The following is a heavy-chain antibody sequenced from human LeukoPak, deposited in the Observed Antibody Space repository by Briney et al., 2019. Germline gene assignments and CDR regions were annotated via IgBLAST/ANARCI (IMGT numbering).Heavy chain of an antibody. CDR3: ARGPALATTVTSAQAVDY. CDR1: GGSFSGYY. V-gene: IGHV4-34*01. D-gene: IGHD4-17*01. Sequence: SETLSLTCAVYGGSFSGYYWSWIRQPPGKGLEWIGEINRSGSTNYNPSLKSRVTISVDTSKNQFSLKLSSVTAADTAVYYCARGPALATTVTSAQAVDYWGQGTLVTVSS. CDR2: INRSGST. J-gene: IGHJ4*02.